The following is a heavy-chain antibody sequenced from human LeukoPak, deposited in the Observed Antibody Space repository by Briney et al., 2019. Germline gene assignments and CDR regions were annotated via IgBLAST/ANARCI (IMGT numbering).Heavy chain of an antibody. CDR2: INPSGGST. Sequence: GASVKVSCKASGYTFTSHYMHWVQQAPAQGFEWMGIINPSGGSTTYAQKFQGRVTMTRDTSTSTVYMELSSLRSEDTALYYCARDVIAAPGDTLWYWGQGTLVTVSS. J-gene: IGHJ4*02. D-gene: IGHD6-13*01. CDR1: GYTFTSHY. CDR3: ARDVIAAPGDTLWY. V-gene: IGHV1-46*01.